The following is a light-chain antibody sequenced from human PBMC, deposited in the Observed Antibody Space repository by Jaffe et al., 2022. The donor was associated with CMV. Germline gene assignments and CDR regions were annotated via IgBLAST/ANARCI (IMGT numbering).Light chain of an antibody. CDR1: NIGIKS. V-gene: IGLV3-21*04. Sequence: SYVLTQPPSVSVAPGKTARVTCGGTNIGIKSVHWYQQKPGQAPILVIYYDSDRPSGIPERFSGSKSGNTATLTISRVEAGDEADYYCQVWDASSDRHWVFGGGTKLTVL. CDR3: QVWDASSDRHWV. CDR2: YDS. J-gene: IGLJ3*02.